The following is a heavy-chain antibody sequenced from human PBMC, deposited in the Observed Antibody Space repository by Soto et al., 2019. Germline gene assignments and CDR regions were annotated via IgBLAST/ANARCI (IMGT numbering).Heavy chain of an antibody. J-gene: IGHJ6*02. CDR3: VHRHYNLGKYGMDV. V-gene: IGHV2-5*02. D-gene: IGHD1-1*01. Sequence: QITLKESGPTVVKPTQTLTLTCTFSGFSLSTTGVGVGWIRQPPGNALEWLALFYWDDTKRYSPSLKTRLTITKDTSKNQVVLTMTNMDPVDTATYYCVHRHYNLGKYGMDVWGQGTTVTVSS. CDR2: FYWDDTK. CDR1: GFSLSTTGVG.